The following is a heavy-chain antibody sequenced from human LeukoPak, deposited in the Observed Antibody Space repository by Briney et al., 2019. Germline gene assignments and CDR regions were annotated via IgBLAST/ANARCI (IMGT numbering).Heavy chain of an antibody. CDR2: IFYSGST. Sequence: SETLSLTCTVSGGSISTSNYYWGWIRQPPGKGLEWIGNIFYSGSTYYTASLKSRVSISVDTSKNHFVLNLTSVTAADTAVYFCARRVGFYGSGSLNYFDPWGQGILVSVSS. D-gene: IGHD3-10*01. V-gene: IGHV4-39*02. J-gene: IGHJ5*01. CDR3: ARRVGFYGSGSLNYFDP. CDR1: GGSISTSNYY.